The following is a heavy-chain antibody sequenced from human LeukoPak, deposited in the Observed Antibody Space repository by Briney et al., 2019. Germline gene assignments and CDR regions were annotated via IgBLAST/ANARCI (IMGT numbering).Heavy chain of an antibody. CDR1: GFTFSSYA. J-gene: IGHJ4*02. Sequence: AGGSLRLSCAASGFTFSSYAMSWVRQAPGKGLEWVSAISGSGGSTYYADSVKGRFTISRDNSKNTLYLQMNSLRAEDTGVYYCAKDSSGYYRPFDYWGQGTLVTVSS. V-gene: IGHV3-23*01. CDR2: ISGSGGST. CDR3: AKDSSGYYRPFDY. D-gene: IGHD3-22*01.